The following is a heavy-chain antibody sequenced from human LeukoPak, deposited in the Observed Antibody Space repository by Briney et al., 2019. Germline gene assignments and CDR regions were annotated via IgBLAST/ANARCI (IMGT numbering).Heavy chain of an antibody. CDR3: ARADYGDYGPPEY. D-gene: IGHD4-17*01. Sequence: SETLSLTCTVSGGSISSYYWSWIRQPPGKGLEWIGYIYYSGSTNYNPSLKSRVTISVDTSKNQFSLKLSSVTAADTAVYYCARADYGDYGPPEYWGQGTLVTVSS. CDR2: IYYSGST. V-gene: IGHV4-59*12. J-gene: IGHJ4*02. CDR1: GGSISSYY.